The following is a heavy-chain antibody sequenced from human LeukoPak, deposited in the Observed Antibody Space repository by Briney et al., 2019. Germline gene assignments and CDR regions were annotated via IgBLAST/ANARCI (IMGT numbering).Heavy chain of an antibody. J-gene: IGHJ3*02. CDR1: GFTFSSYW. CDR3: ARESWVQQPTAPLGAFDI. V-gene: IGHV3-7*01. Sequence: GGSLRLSCAASGFTFSSYWMSWVRQAPGKGLEWVANINQDGSEKYYVDSVKGRFTISRDNANNSLYLQMNSLRAEDTAVYYCARESWVQQPTAPLGAFDIWGQGTMVSVSS. CDR2: INQDGSEK. D-gene: IGHD6-13*01.